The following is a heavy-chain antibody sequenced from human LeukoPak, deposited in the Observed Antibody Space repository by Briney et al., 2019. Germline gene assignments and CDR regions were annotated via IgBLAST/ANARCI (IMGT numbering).Heavy chain of an antibody. Sequence: SETLSLTCTVSGGYINSHFWGWIRQPPGKVLEYIGYISYTGSAIYSPSLESRVTISIDTSKKQFSLNLRSVNTADTAVYYCARVDLGGSGYYFDLWGQGALVTVSS. CDR2: ISYTGSA. CDR3: ARVDLGGSGYYFDL. CDR1: GGYINSHF. D-gene: IGHD3-22*01. V-gene: IGHV4-59*11. J-gene: IGHJ4*02.